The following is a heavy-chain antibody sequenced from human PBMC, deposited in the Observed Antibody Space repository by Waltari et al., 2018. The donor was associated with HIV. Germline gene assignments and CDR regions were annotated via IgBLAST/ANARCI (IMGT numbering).Heavy chain of an antibody. CDR1: GFAFVSYA. CDR3: AKAFYEDTAYYYDF. J-gene: IGHJ4*02. V-gene: IGHV3-23*01. Sequence: EVQLMESGGGLVQPGGSRRLSCAASGFAFVSYAITWVRQSPEMGLEWVAAIDGSGTKAFYAESVKGRFTLSRDNSKNTVFLQMNSLRAADTAIYYCAKAFYEDTAYYYDFWGRGTRVTVSS. D-gene: IGHD3-22*01. CDR2: IDGSGTKA.